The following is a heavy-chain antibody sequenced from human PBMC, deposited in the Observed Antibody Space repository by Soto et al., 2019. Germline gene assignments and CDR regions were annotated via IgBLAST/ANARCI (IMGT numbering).Heavy chain of an antibody. CDR3: ARVRATAAGTVYSDYGMDV. D-gene: IGHD6-13*01. CDR1: GYSFTSYW. CDR2: IWPGDSDT. V-gene: IGHV5-51*01. Sequence: PGESLKISCKGSGYSFTSYWIGWVRQMPGKGLEWMGIIWPGDSDTTYSPSFQGQVTISADKSISTAYLQWSSLKASDTALYYCARVRATAAGTVYSDYGMDVWGQGTTVTVS. J-gene: IGHJ6*02.